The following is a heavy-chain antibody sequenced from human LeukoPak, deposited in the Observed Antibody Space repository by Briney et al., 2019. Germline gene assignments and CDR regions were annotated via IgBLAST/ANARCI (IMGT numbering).Heavy chain of an antibody. CDR3: GRELGGGATREDWLDP. Sequence: ASVKVSCKASVYTFSDYHMHWVRQAPGQGLEWMGWINCNSGATHYAQKFQGRVTMTRDTSISTTHMDLSSLTPDDTAVYYCGRELGGGATREDWLDPWGQGTLVTVSS. CDR1: VYTFSDYH. V-gene: IGHV1-2*02. D-gene: IGHD1-26*01. J-gene: IGHJ5*02. CDR2: INCNSGAT.